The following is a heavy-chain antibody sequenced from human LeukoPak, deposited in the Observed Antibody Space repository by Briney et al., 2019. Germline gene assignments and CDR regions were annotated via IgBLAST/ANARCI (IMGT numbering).Heavy chain of an antibody. D-gene: IGHD3-22*01. CDR2: ISGSGGST. CDR1: GFTFSSYE. CDR3: AKDSRYYYDSSGYYGESGDY. Sequence: PGGSLRLSCAASGFTFSSYEMNWVRQAPGKRLEWVSAISGSGGSTYYADSVKGRFTISRDNSKNTLYLQMNSLRAEDTAVYYCAKDSRYYYDSSGYYGESGDYWGQGTMVTVSS. V-gene: IGHV3-23*01. J-gene: IGHJ4*02.